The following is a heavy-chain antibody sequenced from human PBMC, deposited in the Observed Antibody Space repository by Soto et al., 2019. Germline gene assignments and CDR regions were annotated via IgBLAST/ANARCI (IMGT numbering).Heavy chain of an antibody. CDR1: GFTFSTAW. J-gene: IGHJ4*02. D-gene: IGHD3-22*01. CDR3: AADLPGHGSGYEFDY. V-gene: IGHV3-15*07. Sequence: EVQLVESGGGFVKSGGSLRLSCAASGFTFSTAWMNWVRQAPGKGLAWVGRSKSTNNGGTTDYAAPVKGRFTISSDDSKTTLYLQMNSLKNEDTAVYYCAADLPGHGSGYEFDYWGQGTLVTVSS. CDR2: SKSTNNGGTT.